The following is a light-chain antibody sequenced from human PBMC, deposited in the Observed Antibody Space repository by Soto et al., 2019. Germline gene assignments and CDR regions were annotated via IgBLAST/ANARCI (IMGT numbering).Light chain of an antibody. CDR1: QSVSSN. J-gene: IGKJ5*01. Sequence: EIVMTQSPATLSVSPGERATLSCRASQSVSSNLAWYQQKPGQAPRLLIYGASTRATGIPARFSGSGSGTEFTLTIGSLQSEDFAVYYCQQYNNWPLTFGQGTHWRL. V-gene: IGKV3-15*01. CDR2: GAS. CDR3: QQYNNWPLT.